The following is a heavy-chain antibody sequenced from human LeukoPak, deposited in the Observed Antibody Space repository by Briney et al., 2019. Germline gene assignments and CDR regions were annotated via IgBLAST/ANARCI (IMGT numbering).Heavy chain of an antibody. D-gene: IGHD3-16*01. J-gene: IGHJ4*02. CDR3: ARGSVWGSYNYFDY. CDR1: GGSISSGSYY. V-gene: IGHV4-61*02. Sequence: SQTLSLTCTGSGGSISSGSYYWRWIRQPAGKGLEWIGRIYTSGSTNYNPSLKSRVTISVDTSKNQFSLKLSSVTAADAAVYYCARGSVWGSYNYFDYWGQGTLVAVSS. CDR2: IYTSGST.